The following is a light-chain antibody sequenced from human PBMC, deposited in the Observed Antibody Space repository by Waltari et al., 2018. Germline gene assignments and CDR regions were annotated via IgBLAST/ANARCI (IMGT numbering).Light chain of an antibody. CDR3: QQYYSTPLT. Sequence: DIVMTQSPDSLAVSLGERATINCKSSQSVLYSSNNNNYLSWYQQKPGQPPKLFIYWASTRESGVPYRFSGSGSGTDFTLSISSLQAEDVAVYYCQQYYSTPLTFGGGTKVEIK. V-gene: IGKV4-1*01. J-gene: IGKJ4*01. CDR1: QSVLYSSNNNNY. CDR2: WAS.